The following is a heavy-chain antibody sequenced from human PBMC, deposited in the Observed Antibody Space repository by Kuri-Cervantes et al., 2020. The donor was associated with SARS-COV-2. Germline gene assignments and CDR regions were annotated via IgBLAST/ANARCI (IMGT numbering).Heavy chain of an antibody. CDR2: ISYDGSNK. V-gene: IGHV3-30*04. D-gene: IGHD2-2*02. Sequence: GESLKISCAASGFTFSGYAMHWVRQAPGKGLEWVAVISYDGSNKYYADSVRGRFTISRDNSKNTLYLQMNSLRAEDTAVYYCAIYCSSTSCYTNAFDIWGQGTMVTVSS. J-gene: IGHJ3*02. CDR3: AIYCSSTSCYTNAFDI. CDR1: GFTFSGYA.